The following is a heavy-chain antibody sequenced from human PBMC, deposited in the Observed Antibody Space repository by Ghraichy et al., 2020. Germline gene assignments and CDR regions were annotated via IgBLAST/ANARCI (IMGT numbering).Heavy chain of an antibody. CDR2: IYPGDSDT. CDR3: ARLRDRGAYCGGDCYSFYAFDI. D-gene: IGHD2-21*02. J-gene: IGHJ3*02. V-gene: IGHV5-51*01. CDR1: GYSFTSYW. Sequence: GESLNISCKGSGYSFTSYWIGWVRQMPGKGLEWMGIIYPGDSDTRYSPSFQGQVTISADKSISTAYLQWSSLKASDTAMYYCARLRDRGAYCGGDCYSFYAFDIWGQGTMVTVSS.